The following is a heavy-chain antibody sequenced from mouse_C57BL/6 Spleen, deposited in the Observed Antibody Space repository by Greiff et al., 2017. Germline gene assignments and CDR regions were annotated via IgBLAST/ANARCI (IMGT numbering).Heavy chain of an antibody. Sequence: VQLQQPGAELVRPGSSVKLSCKASGYTFTSYCMHWVKQRTVQGLEWIGDIDPSASETNYDQKFQGKATLTVDKSSSTAYMQLSSLTSEDSAVYYCARGDGNYSFDYWGQGTTLTVSS. CDR3: ARGDGNYSFDY. D-gene: IGHD2-1*01. CDR2: IDPSASET. CDR1: GYTFTSYC. V-gene: IGHV1-52*01. J-gene: IGHJ2*01.